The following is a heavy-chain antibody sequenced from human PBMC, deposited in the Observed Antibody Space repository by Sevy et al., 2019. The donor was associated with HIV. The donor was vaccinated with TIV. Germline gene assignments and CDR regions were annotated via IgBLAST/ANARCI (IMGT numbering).Heavy chain of an antibody. Sequence: SETLSLTCTVSGGSITSLYWNWIRQPPGKGLEWIANIYYNGHINYNPSLKSRVTLSLETSKNQFSLSLSPVTAADTAMYYCAGENAWGRGYSWGQGTLVTVSS. CDR3: AGENAWGRGYS. CDR1: GGSITSLY. CDR2: IYYNGHI. J-gene: IGHJ4*02. D-gene: IGHD1-26*01. V-gene: IGHV4-59*08.